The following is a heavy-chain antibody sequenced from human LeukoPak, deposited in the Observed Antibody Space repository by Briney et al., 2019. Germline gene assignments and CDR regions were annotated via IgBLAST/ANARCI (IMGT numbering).Heavy chain of an antibody. J-gene: IGHJ4*02. D-gene: IGHD3-16*01. CDR1: GFTFTDHY. CDR3: ARVVGTVTGRDYEGVDY. V-gene: IGHV3-72*01. Sequence: GGSLRLSCEASGFTFTDHYIDWVRQTPGKGLEWVGRIRNRAYRYTTEYAASLKDRFTISRDDSKNSAFLLMNSLKTEDTAVYYCARVVGTVTGRDYEGVDYWGQGTLVTVSS. CDR2: IRNRAYRYTT.